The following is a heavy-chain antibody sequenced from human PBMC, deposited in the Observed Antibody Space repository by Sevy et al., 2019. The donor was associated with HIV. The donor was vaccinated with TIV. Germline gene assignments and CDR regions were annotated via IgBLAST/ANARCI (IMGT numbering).Heavy chain of an antibody. CDR3: ARDAFVDTAMDSTGTYYYYYGMDV. Sequence: GGSLRLSCAASGFTFSSYWMHWVRQAPGKGLVWVSRINSDGSSTSYADSVKGRFTISRDNAKNTLYLQMNSLRAEDTAVYYCARDAFVDTAMDSTGTYYYYYGMDVWGQGTTVTASS. V-gene: IGHV3-74*01. J-gene: IGHJ6*02. D-gene: IGHD5-18*01. CDR2: INSDGSST. CDR1: GFTFSSYW.